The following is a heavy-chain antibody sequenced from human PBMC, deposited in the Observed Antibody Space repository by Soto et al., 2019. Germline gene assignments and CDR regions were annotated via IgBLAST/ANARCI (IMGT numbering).Heavy chain of an antibody. CDR3: AKVYYDFWSGYPPYYFDY. V-gene: IGHV3-30*18. CDR1: GFTFSNFG. CDR2: ISYDGSNK. Sequence: GGSLRLSCAAFGFTFSNFGMHWVRQAPGKGLEWVAVISYDGSNKYYADSVKGRFTISRDNSKNTLYLQMNSLRAEDTAVYYCAKVYYDFWSGYPPYYFDYWGQGTLVTVSS. J-gene: IGHJ4*02. D-gene: IGHD3-3*01.